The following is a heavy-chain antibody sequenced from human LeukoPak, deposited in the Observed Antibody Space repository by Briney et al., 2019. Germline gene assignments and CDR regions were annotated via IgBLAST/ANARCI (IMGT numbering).Heavy chain of an antibody. D-gene: IGHD1-1*01. Sequence: GGSLRFSCAASGFTFSSYAMSWGRQTPGRGLEWVSGISGRSSSTYYADSVKGRFTISRDNSKNTLYLQMNSLRAEDTAVYYCAKDGPRSLTTFDYWAGEPLVTVSS. V-gene: IGHV3-23*01. J-gene: IGHJ4*02. CDR2: ISGRSSST. CDR1: GFTFSSYA. CDR3: AKDGPRSLTTFDY.